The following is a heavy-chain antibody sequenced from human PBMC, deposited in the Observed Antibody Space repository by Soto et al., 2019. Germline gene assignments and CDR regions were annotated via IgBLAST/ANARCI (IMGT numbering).Heavy chain of an antibody. V-gene: IGHV4-31*03. D-gene: IGHD6-13*01. Sequence: PSETLSLTCTVSSGSISGGGYYWSWIRQHPGKGLEWIGYIYHSGTTYYNPSLKSRLTISVDTSKTQFSLKLSSVTAADTAVYYCARAWTATAGRENWFELWGQGTLVTVSS. CDR1: SGSISGGGYY. CDR3: ARAWTATAGRENWFEL. CDR2: IYHSGTT. J-gene: IGHJ5*02.